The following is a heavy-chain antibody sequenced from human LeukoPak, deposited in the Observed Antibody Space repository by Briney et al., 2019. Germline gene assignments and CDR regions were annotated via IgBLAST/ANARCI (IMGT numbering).Heavy chain of an antibody. CDR1: GGTFSSYA. CDR2: IIPIFGTA. Sequence: SVKVSCKASGGTFSSYAISWVRQAPGQGLEWMGGIIPIFGTANYAQKFQGRVTITTDESTSTAYMELSSLRSEDTAVYYCARGGYYDSSGHYYFDYWGQGTLVTVSS. J-gene: IGHJ4*02. CDR3: ARGGYYDSSGHYYFDY. V-gene: IGHV1-69*05. D-gene: IGHD3-22*01.